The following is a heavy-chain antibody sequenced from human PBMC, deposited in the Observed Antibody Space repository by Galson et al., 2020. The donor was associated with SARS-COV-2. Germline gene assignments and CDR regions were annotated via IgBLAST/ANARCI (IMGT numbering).Heavy chain of an antibody. CDR3: VRGDPLGRS. CDR1: AFTFRTSW. J-gene: IGHJ5*02. CDR2: INDDATDI. V-gene: IGHV3-74*03. Sequence: GGSLRLSCAASAFTFRTSWMHWVRQAPGKGLVWVSHINDDATDIKYADSVKGRFSTSRDNAKNALYLQMNSLRDEDTAVYYCVRGDPLGRSWGQGTLVTVSS.